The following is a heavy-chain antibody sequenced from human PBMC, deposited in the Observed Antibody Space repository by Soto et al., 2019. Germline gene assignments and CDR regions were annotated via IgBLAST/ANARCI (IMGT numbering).Heavy chain of an antibody. D-gene: IGHD3-22*01. V-gene: IGHV1-69*02. Sequence: QVQLVQSGAEVKKPGSSVKVSCKASGGTFSSYTISWVRQAPGQGLEWMGRIIPILGIANYAQKFQGRVTINADKSTGTAFMELSSLRSEGTAVYYWASPPPGRLLLGGYFQHWGQGTLVTVSS. J-gene: IGHJ1*01. CDR1: GGTFSSYT. CDR2: IIPILGIA. CDR3: ASPPPGRLLLGGYFQH.